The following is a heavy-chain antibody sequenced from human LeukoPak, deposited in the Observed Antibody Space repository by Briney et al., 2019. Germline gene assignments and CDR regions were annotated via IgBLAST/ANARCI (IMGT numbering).Heavy chain of an antibody. D-gene: IGHD4/OR15-4a*01. CDR3: ARAGANFKSSPFDY. CDR1: GFTFSSYS. Sequence: GGSLRLSCAASGFTFSSYSMNWVRQAPGKGLEWVSSISSSSSYIYYADSVKARFTISRDNAKNSLYLQMNSLRAEDTAVYYCARAGANFKSSPFDYWGQGTLVTVSS. J-gene: IGHJ4*02. CDR2: ISSSSSYI. V-gene: IGHV3-21*01.